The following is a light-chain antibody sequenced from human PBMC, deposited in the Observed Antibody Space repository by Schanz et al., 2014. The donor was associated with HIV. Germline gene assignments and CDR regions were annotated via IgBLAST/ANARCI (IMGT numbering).Light chain of an antibody. CDR2: GVT. V-gene: IGLV2-14*03. CDR1: SGDIGTYPA. J-gene: IGLJ3*02. Sequence: QSALTQPASVSGSPGQSITISCTGTSGDIGTYPALPRTQQHPDKAPRLLIYGVTSRPSGISSRFSGSASGNTASLTISGLQAEDEAYYYCSSYRGDQTLVFGGGTKLTVL. CDR3: SSYRGDQTLV.